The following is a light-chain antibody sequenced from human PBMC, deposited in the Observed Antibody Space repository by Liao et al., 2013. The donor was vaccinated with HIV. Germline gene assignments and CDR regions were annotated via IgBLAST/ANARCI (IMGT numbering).Light chain of an antibody. Sequence: SYELTQPPSVSVSPGQTATIACSGDNLGDKYSCWYQQKPGQSPLLIIYQDNRRSSGIPERFSASNSGNTATLTISGTQAVDEADYYCQAWDSSTASLVFGGGTKLTVL. V-gene: IGLV3-1*01. CDR2: QDN. J-gene: IGLJ2*01. CDR1: NLGDKY. CDR3: QAWDSSTASLV.